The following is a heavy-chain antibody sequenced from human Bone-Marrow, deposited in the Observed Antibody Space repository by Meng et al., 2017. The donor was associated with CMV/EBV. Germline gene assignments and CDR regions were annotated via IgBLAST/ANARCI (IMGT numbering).Heavy chain of an antibody. Sequence: SVKVSCKASGGTFSSYAITWVRQAPGQGLEWMGGIIPIFDTADYAQKFQGRVTITLEASTSTAYMELSSLRSEDTAVYYCAAGWITEKLGLADDWGQGTLVTVSS. CDR1: GGTFSSYA. D-gene: IGHD7-27*01. V-gene: IGHV1-69*13. CDR2: IIPIFDTA. J-gene: IGHJ4*02. CDR3: AAGWITEKLGLADD.